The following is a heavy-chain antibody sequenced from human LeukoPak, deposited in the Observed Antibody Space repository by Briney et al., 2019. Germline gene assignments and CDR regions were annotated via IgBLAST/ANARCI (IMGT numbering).Heavy chain of an antibody. D-gene: IGHD6-13*01. CDR2: MKSNSGDT. Sequence: ASVKISCKTSGYTFIGYDINWVGQAPGQGLEWMGWMKSNSGDTHFAQKFQGRLTMTRNTSISTAFMELSSLRAEDTAVYYCARGEYSSSWYPFDYWGQGSLVAVSS. J-gene: IGHJ4*02. CDR3: ARGEYSSSWYPFDY. CDR1: GYTFIGYD. V-gene: IGHV1-8*01.